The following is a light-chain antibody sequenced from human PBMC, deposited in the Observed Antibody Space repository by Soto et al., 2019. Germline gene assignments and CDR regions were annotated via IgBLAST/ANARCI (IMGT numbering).Light chain of an antibody. CDR1: QSVSSSY. J-gene: IGKJ1*01. V-gene: IGKV3-20*01. CDR3: QQYGSSPRA. CDR2: GAS. Sequence: EIVLKLSPCTLSLSPRDRATLSCSSSQSVSSSYLAWYQQKPGQAPRLLIYGASSRATGIPDRFSGSGSGTDFTLTISRLEPEDFAVHYCQQYGSSPRAFGQGSKVDIK.